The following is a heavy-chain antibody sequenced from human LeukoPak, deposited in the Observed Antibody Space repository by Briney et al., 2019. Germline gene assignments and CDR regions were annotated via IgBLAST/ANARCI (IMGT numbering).Heavy chain of an antibody. D-gene: IGHD1-26*01. Sequence: SETLSLTCAVSGYSISSGYYWGWIRQPPGKGLEWIGSIYHSGSTYYNPSLKSRVTISVDTSKNQFSLKLSSMTAADTAVYYCARLSSGSYYVIDYWGQGTLVTVSS. J-gene: IGHJ4*02. CDR1: GYSISSGYY. CDR3: ARLSSGSYYVIDY. V-gene: IGHV4-38-2*01. CDR2: IYHSGST.